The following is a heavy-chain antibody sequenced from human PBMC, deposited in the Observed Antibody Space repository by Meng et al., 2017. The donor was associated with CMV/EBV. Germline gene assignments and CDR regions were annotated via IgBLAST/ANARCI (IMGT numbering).Heavy chain of an antibody. J-gene: IGHJ6*02. Sequence: LSLTCAASGFTFDDSAMHWVRQAPGKGLEWVSGISWNSGRIGYADSVKGRFTISRDNAKNSLYLQMNSLRAEDTALYYCAKVYATGGYYYGMDVWGQGTTVTVSS. CDR2: ISWNSGRI. CDR1: GFTFDDSA. D-gene: IGHD2-2*02. V-gene: IGHV3-9*01. CDR3: AKVYATGGYYYGMDV.